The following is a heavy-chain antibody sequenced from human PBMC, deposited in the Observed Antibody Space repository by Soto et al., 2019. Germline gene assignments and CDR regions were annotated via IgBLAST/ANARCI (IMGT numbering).Heavy chain of an antibody. CDR3: AREVSHGYVLRGMDV. Sequence: EVQLVESGGGLVQPGGSVRLSCAASKFTITSYWMHWVRQAPGKGLVWVSRINSDGSSISYADAVKGRFTISRDNAKNTLYLQMNSLRVEDTAVYYCAREVSHGYVLRGMDVWGQGTTVIVFS. D-gene: IGHD5-18*01. V-gene: IGHV3-74*01. J-gene: IGHJ6*02. CDR2: INSDGSSI. CDR1: KFTITSYW.